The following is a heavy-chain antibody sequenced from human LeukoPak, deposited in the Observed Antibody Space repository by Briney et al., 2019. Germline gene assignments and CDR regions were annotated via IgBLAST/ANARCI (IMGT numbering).Heavy chain of an antibody. V-gene: IGHV4-59*01. CDR1: GGSISSYY. D-gene: IGHD2-15*01. CDR2: IYYSGST. Sequence: SETLSLTCTVSGGSISSYYWSWIRQPPGKGLEWIGYIYYSGSTNYNPSLKSRVTISVDTSKNQFSLKLSSVTAADTAVYYCARDIYCSGGSCYAGAFDIWGQGTMVTVSS. J-gene: IGHJ3*02. CDR3: ARDIYCSGGSCYAGAFDI.